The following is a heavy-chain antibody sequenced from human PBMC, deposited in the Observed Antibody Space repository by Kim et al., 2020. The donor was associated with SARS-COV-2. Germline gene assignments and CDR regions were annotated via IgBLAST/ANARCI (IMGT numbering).Heavy chain of an antibody. V-gene: IGHV3-30*01. CDR3: ARDEAGGAEGAFDI. D-gene: IGHD1-26*01. J-gene: IGHJ3*02. Sequence: ANTVKGRFTISRDNSKNPLYLQMNSLRAEDTAVYYCARDEAGGAEGAFDIWGQGTMVTVSS.